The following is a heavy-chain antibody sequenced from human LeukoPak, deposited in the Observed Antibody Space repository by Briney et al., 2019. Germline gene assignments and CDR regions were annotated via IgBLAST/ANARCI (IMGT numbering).Heavy chain of an antibody. J-gene: IGHJ4*02. Sequence: GGSLRLSCAASGFTFSSYAMHWVRQAPGKGLEWVAVISYDGSNKYYADSVKGRFTISRDNSKNTLYLQMNSLRAEDTAVYYCARVLTYCGGDCYPYYFDYWGQGTLVTVSS. CDR1: GFTFSSYA. CDR2: ISYDGSNK. CDR3: ARVLTYCGGDCYPYYFDY. D-gene: IGHD2-21*01. V-gene: IGHV3-30-3*01.